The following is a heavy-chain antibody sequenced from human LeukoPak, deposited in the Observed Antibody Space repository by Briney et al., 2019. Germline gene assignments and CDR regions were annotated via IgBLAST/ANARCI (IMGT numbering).Heavy chain of an antibody. CDR1: GGSISRYY. V-gene: IGHV4-59*01. Sequence: SETLSLTCTVSGGSISRYYWSWIRQPPGKGLEWIGYIYYSASTNYNPSLKSRVTISVDTSKNQFSLKLTSVTAADTAVYYCARQILVGATYYFDYWGQGTLVTVSS. CDR3: ARQILVGATYYFDY. J-gene: IGHJ4*02. CDR2: IYYSAST. D-gene: IGHD1-26*01.